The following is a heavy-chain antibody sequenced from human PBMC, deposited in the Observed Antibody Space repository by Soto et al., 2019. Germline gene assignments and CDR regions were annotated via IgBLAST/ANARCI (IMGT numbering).Heavy chain of an antibody. Sequence: PSEMLSLTCAVSGGSISSGGYSWSWIRQPPGKGLEWIGYIYHSGSTYYNPSLKSRVTISVDRSKNQFSLKLSSVTAADTAVYYCASSHAGAHITAAVHWGQGTLVTVSS. CDR3: ASSHAGAHITAAVH. V-gene: IGHV4-30-2*01. J-gene: IGHJ4*02. D-gene: IGHD6-13*01. CDR1: GGSISSGGYS. CDR2: IYHSGST.